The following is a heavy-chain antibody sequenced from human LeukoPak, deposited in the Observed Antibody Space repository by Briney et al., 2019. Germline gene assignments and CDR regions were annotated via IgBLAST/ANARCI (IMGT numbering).Heavy chain of an antibody. CDR3: AKRGVVIRVILVGFHKEAYYFDS. CDR1: GITISNYG. J-gene: IGHJ4*02. Sequence: GGSLRLSCAVSGITISNYGMTWVRQAPGKGLEWVAGISDTGGRTNYADSVKGRFTISRDNPKNTLYLQMNSLRAEDTAVYFCAKRGVVIRVILVGFHKEAYYFDSWGQGALVTVSS. D-gene: IGHD3-22*01. CDR2: ISDTGGRT. V-gene: IGHV3-23*01.